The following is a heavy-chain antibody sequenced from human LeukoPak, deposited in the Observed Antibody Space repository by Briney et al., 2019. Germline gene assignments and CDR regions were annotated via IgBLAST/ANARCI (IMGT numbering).Heavy chain of an antibody. CDR1: GGSISSYY. D-gene: IGHD2-2*01. V-gene: IGHV4-59*01. CDR3: ARVSIYCSSTSCYEDAFDI. Sequence: SETLSLTCTVSGGSISSYYWSWIRQPPGKGLEWIGYIYYSGSTNYNPSLKSRVTISVDTSKNQFSLKLSSVTAADTAVCYCARVSIYCSSTSCYEDAFDIWGQGTMVTVSS. CDR2: IYYSGST. J-gene: IGHJ3*02.